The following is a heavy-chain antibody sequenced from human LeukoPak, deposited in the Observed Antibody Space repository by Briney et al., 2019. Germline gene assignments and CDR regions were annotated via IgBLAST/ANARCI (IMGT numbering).Heavy chain of an antibody. CDR3: ASYKRAPAAIDY. V-gene: IGHV4-34*01. CDR1: GGSFSGYY. CDR2: INHSGST. J-gene: IGHJ4*02. D-gene: IGHD2-2*01. Sequence: SETLSLTCAVYGGSFSGYYWSWIRQPPGKGLEWIGEINHSGSTNYNPSLKSRVTISVDTSKNQFPLKLSSVTAADTAVYYCASYKRAPAAIDYWGQGTLVTVSS.